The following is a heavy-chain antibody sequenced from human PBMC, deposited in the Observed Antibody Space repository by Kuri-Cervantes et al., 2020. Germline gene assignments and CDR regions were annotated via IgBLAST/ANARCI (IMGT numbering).Heavy chain of an antibody. D-gene: IGHD2/OR15-2a*01. V-gene: IGHV4-30-4*01. CDR1: GGSISSGDYY. Sequence: SCTVSGGSISSGDYYWSWIRQPPGKGLEWIGYIYHSGSTDYNPSLKSRVTISVVTSKNQFSLKLSSVTAADTAVYYCVASSVIAPFYWGQGTLVTVSS. CDR2: IYHSGST. J-gene: IGHJ4*02. CDR3: VASSVIAPFY.